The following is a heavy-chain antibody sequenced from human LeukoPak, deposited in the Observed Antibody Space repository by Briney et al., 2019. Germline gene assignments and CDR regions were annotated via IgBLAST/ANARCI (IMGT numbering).Heavy chain of an antibody. D-gene: IGHD3-10*01. CDR2: INPNSGDT. J-gene: IGHJ5*02. CDR1: GYIFTGYY. Sequence: GASVKVSCKASGYIFTGYYMHWVRQAPGQGLEWMGWINPNSGDTNYAQKVQGRVTMTRDTSISTAYMELSRLRSDDTAVYYCARAMVRGVILIPRPYNWFDPWGQGTLVTVSS. V-gene: IGHV1-2*02. CDR3: ARAMVRGVILIPRPYNWFDP.